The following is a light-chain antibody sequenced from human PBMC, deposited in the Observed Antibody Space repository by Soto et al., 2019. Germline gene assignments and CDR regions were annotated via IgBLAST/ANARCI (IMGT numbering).Light chain of an antibody. V-gene: IGKV2-28*01. Sequence: DSVMTQFPLSLSVTPGEPASISCRSSQSLLHSDGYNYLDWYVQKPGQSPQLLIYLGSNRASGVPDRFSGSGSGTDFTLKISRVEAEDVGVYYRMQALQIRVEFGQGTKVEIK. CDR3: MQALQIRVE. J-gene: IGKJ1*01. CDR2: LGS. CDR1: QSLLHSDGYNY.